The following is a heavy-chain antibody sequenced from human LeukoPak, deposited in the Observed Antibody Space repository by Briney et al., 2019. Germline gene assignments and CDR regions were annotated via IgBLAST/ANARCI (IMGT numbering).Heavy chain of an antibody. J-gene: IGHJ4*02. D-gene: IGHD3-10*01. CDR2: ISTSSGTK. Sequence: PGGSLRLSCAASGFTFSSYRMNWVRQAPGKGPEWVSYISTSSGTKYYADSVKGRFTISRDNAKNSLYLQMNSLRAEDTAVYFCAKRGIVIRAVIIVGFHKEAYYFDYWGQGALVTVSS. CDR3: AKRGIVIRAVIIVGFHKEAYYFDY. CDR1: GFTFSSYR. V-gene: IGHV3-48*04.